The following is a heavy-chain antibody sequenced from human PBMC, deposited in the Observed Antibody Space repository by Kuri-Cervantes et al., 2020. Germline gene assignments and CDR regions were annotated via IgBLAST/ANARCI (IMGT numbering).Heavy chain of an antibody. V-gene: IGHV4-34*01. D-gene: IGHD2-15*01. CDR3: ARDLYCDGGGCSADDH. CDR2: INHSGST. Sequence: GSLRLSCAVYGGSFSGYYWSWIRQPPGKGLEWIGEINHSGSTNYNPSLKSRVTISVDTSKNQFSLRLSSVTAADTAVYYCARDLYCDGGGCSADDHWGQGTQVTVSS. J-gene: IGHJ4*02. CDR1: GGSFSGYY.